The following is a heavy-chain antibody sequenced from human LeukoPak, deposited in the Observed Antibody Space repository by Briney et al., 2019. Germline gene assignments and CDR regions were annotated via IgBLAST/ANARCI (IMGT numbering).Heavy chain of an antibody. D-gene: IGHD1-14*01. CDR3: ARVRTFYYMDV. J-gene: IGHJ6*03. Sequence: GGSLRLSCAAPGFTLSRYSMNWVRQAPGKGLEWLSYISGNTIDTYYGDSVKGRFTISRDNAKNSLYLQMDSLRAEDTAIYYCARVRTFYYMDVWGKGTTVTVSS. V-gene: IGHV3-21*05. CDR2: ISGNTIDT. CDR1: GFTLSRYS.